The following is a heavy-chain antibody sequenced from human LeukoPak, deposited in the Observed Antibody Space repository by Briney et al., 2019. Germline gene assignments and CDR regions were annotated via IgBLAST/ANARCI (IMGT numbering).Heavy chain of an antibody. CDR2: IIPIFGTA. CDR3: TTRACHAGGCSSSFYYYYGLHF. CDR1: GNSISNFA. J-gene: IGHJ6*02. Sequence: SVKVSCKASGNSISNFAVSWVRQAPGQGFEWMGGIIPIFGTADYAQKFQGRVTITADQSTSTTYMALSSLKSEDTATYYCTTRACHAGGCSSSFYYYYGLHFWGQGTTVSVSS. V-gene: IGHV1-69*01. D-gene: IGHD3-16*01.